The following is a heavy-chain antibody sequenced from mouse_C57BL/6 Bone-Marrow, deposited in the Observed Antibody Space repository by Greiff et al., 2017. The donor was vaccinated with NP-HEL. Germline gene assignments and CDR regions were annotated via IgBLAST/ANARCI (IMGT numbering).Heavy chain of an antibody. CDR1: GFSLTSYA. J-gene: IGHJ3*01. CDR2: IWPGGGT. D-gene: IGHD1-1*01. Sequence: QVQLKESGPGLVAPSQSLSITCTVSGFSLTSYAISWVRQPPGKGLEWLGVIWPGGGTNYNSALKSRLSISKDNSKSQVFLKMNSLQTDDTARYDCARNSQIYYYGTLAYWGQGTLVTVSA. CDR3: ARNSQIYYYGTLAY. V-gene: IGHV2-9-1*01.